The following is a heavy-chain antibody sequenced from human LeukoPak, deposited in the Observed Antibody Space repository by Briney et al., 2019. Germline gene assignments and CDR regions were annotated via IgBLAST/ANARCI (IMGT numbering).Heavy chain of an antibody. J-gene: IGHJ4*02. CDR3: ARDAFLSGSLSPVDY. D-gene: IGHD1-26*01. V-gene: IGHV1-46*01. CDR2: INPSGGST. CDR1: GYTFTNYF. Sequence: GASVKVSCKASGYTFTNYFMHWVRQAPGQGLEWMGIINPSGGSTSYAQKFQGRVTLTRDTSTSTAYMELSSLRSEDTAVYYCARDAFLSGSLSPVDYWGQGSLVNVSS.